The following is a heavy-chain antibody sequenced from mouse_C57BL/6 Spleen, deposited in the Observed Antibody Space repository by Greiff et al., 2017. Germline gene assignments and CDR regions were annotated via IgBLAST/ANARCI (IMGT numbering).Heavy chain of an antibody. J-gene: IGHJ1*03. Sequence: QVQLQQSGPGLVQPSQSLSITCTVSGFSLTSYGVNWVSQSPGKGLAWLGVIWSGGSTDYTAAFISRLSISKDNSKSQVFFKMNSLQADDTAIYDCAHYGSSYDWYCDVWGTGTTGTVSS. V-gene: IGHV2-2*01. D-gene: IGHD1-1*01. CDR2: IWSGGST. CDR3: AHYGSSYDWYCDV. CDR1: GFSLTSYG.